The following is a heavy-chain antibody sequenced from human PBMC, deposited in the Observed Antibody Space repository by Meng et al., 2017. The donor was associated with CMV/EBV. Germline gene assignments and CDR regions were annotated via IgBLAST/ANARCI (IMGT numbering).Heavy chain of an antibody. Sequence: GESLKISCAASGFTFSSYAMSWVRQAPGKGLEWVSVIYSGGSSTYYADSVKGRFTISRDNSKNTLYLQMNSLRSDDTAVYYCAREEGSSWYGGNYYYGMDVWGQGTTVTV. CDR1: GFTFSSYA. D-gene: IGHD6-13*01. CDR2: IYSGGSST. J-gene: IGHJ6*02. V-gene: IGHV3-23*03. CDR3: AREEGSSWYGGNYYYGMDV.